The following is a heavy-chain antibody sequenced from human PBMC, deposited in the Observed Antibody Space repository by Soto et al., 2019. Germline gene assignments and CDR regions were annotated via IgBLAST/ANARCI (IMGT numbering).Heavy chain of an antibody. CDR2: VYTRGCT. J-gene: IGHJ4*02. CDR3: ARTIGAAYDFDF. CDR1: GDSMTKYY. Sequence: SETLSLTCNVSGDSMTKYYWSWIRQPDGKGLEWIGLVYTRGCTNYNPSLTSRVTMSIDTSNNHFSLSLKSVTAADTPVYYCARTIGAAYDFDFWGQGAMVTVSS. V-gene: IGHV4-4*07. D-gene: IGHD3-9*01.